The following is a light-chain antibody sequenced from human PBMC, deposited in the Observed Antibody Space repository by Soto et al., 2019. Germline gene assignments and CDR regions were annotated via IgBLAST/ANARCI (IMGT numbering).Light chain of an antibody. J-gene: IGLJ3*02. Sequence: SYELTQPPSVSVSPGQTARIACSGDALPKQYAYWYQQKPGQAPVLLIYKDKERPSGIPERFSGSSSGTTVTLTIGGVQAEDEADYYCQTWGTGIGVFGGGTQLTVL. CDR3: QTWGTGIGV. CDR2: KDK. V-gene: IGLV3-25*02. CDR1: ALPKQY.